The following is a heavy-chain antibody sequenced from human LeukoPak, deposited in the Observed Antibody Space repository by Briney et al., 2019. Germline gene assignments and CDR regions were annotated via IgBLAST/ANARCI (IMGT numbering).Heavy chain of an antibody. Sequence: PGGSLRLSCAASGFTFSSYAMSWVRQAPGKGLDWVAYIKQDGSEKYYVDSVKGRFTISRDNAKNSLYLQINSLRAEDTAVYYCARDHGYCSGGKCYAEFDYWGQGTLVTVSS. J-gene: IGHJ4*02. CDR3: ARDHGYCSGGKCYAEFDY. D-gene: IGHD2-15*01. V-gene: IGHV3-7*01. CDR1: GFTFSSYA. CDR2: IKQDGSEK.